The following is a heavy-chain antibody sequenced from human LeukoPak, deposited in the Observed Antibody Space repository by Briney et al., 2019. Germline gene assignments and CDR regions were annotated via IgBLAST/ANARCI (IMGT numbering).Heavy chain of an antibody. CDR3: ARDPAGLYYHYYMDV. J-gene: IGHJ6*03. Sequence: PGGSLRLSCAASGVIFSSYPMPWVRQAPGKGLEWVAVISYDGSHKYYADSVKGRFTISRDNSKNTLYLQMNSLRAEDTAVYYCARDPAGLYYHYYMDVWGKGTTVTVSS. CDR1: GVIFSSYP. CDR2: ISYDGSHK. V-gene: IGHV3-30*01.